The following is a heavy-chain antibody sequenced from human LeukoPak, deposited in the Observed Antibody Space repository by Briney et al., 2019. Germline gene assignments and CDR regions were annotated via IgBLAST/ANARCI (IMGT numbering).Heavy chain of an antibody. D-gene: IGHD3-16*02. CDR3: ARASDYVWGSYPAHFDY. Sequence: PGGPLTLSGAASGFTFSDYYMSWIRQAPGKGREWVSYISSSGSTIYYADSVKGRFTISRDNAKNSLYLQMNSLRAEDTAVYYCARASDYVWGSYPAHFDYWGQGTLVTVSS. CDR2: ISSSGSTI. CDR1: GFTFSDYY. J-gene: IGHJ4*02. V-gene: IGHV3-11*01.